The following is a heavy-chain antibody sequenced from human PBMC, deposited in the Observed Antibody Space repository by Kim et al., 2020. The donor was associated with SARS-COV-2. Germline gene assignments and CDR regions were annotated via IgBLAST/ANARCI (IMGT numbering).Heavy chain of an antibody. D-gene: IGHD3-9*01. CDR2: IYHSGST. Sequence: SETLSLTCTVSGYSISSGYYWGWIRQPPGKGLEWIGSIYHSGSTYYNPSLKSRVTISVDTSKNQFSLKLSSVTAADTAVYYCARVICRSSTSADYDILTGYSYYFDYWGQGTLVTVSS. CDR1: GYSISSGYY. V-gene: IGHV4-38-2*02. CDR3: ARVICRSSTSADYDILTGYSYYFDY. J-gene: IGHJ4*02.